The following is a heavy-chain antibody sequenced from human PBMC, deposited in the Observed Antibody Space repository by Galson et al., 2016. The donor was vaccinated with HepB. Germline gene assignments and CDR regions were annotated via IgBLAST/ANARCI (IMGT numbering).Heavy chain of an antibody. V-gene: IGHV3-21*01. CDR3: ANDWYGYMAY. CDR2: ISATSRYI. D-gene: IGHD3-9*01. J-gene: IGHJ4*02. CDR1: GFTFRLYS. Sequence: SLRLSCAASGFTFRLYSMNWVRQAPGEGLEWVSSISATSRYIYYSDSTRGRFTVSRDNANNSLYLQMDSLRAEDTAVYYCANDWYGYMAYWGQGTLVTVSS.